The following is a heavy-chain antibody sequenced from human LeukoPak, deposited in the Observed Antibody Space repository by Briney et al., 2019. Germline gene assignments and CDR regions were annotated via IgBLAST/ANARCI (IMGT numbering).Heavy chain of an antibody. Sequence: SETLSLTCTVSGGSISSYYWSWIRQPAGKGLEWIGYIYYSGSTNYNPSLKSRVTISVDTSKNQFSLKLSSVTAADTAVYYCARVDTSGGSACLDYWGQGTLVTVSS. CDR3: ARVDTSGGSACLDY. CDR1: GGSISSYY. D-gene: IGHD3-10*01. CDR2: IYYSGST. V-gene: IGHV4-59*01. J-gene: IGHJ4*02.